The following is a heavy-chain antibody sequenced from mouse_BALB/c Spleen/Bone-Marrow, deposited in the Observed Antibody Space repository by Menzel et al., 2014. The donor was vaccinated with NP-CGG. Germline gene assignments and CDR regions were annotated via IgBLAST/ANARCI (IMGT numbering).Heavy chain of an antibody. CDR1: GFTFSSFG. D-gene: IGHD2-1*01. CDR2: ISSGSSTI. CDR3: AREGDYGNYWYFDV. V-gene: IGHV5-17*02. Sequence: EVQVVESGGGLVQPGGSRKLSCAASGFTFSSFGMHWVRQAPEKGLEWVAYISSGSSTIYYADTVKGRFTISRDNPKNTLFLQTTSLRSEDTAMYYCAREGDYGNYWYFDVWGAGTTVTVSS. J-gene: IGHJ1*01.